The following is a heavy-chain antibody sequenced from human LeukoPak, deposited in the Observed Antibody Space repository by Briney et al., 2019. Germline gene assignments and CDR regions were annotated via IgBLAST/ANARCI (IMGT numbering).Heavy chain of an antibody. V-gene: IGHV3-23*01. D-gene: IGHD4-17*01. CDR3: AKDDHDYGDYPGWFDP. CDR2: ISGSGGYT. Sequence: PGGSLRLSCAASGFTFSSDAMNWVRQAPGKGLEWVSAISGSGGYTYYADSVRGRFTISRDNSKNTLYLQMDSLRAEDTAVYYCAKDDHDYGDYPGWFDPWGQGTLVTVSS. J-gene: IGHJ5*02. CDR1: GFTFSSDA.